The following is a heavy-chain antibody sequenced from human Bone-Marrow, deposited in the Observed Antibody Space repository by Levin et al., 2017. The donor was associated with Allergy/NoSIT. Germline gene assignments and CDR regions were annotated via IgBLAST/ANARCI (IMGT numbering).Heavy chain of an antibody. CDR3: ARGRYDFWSGYSYYYYGMDV. V-gene: IGHV1-8*01. J-gene: IGHJ6*02. CDR1: GYTFTSYD. D-gene: IGHD3-3*01. Sequence: ASVKVSCKASGYTFTSYDINWVRQATGQGLEWMGWMNPNSGNTGYAQKFQGRVTMTRNTSISTAYMELSSLRSEDTAVYYCARGRYDFWSGYSYYYYGMDVWGQGTTVTVSS. CDR2: MNPNSGNT.